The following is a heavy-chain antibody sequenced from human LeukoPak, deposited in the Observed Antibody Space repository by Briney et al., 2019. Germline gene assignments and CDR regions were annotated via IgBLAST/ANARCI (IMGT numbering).Heavy chain of an antibody. V-gene: IGHV1-46*01. J-gene: IGHJ4*02. CDR1: GYTFTCYY. D-gene: IGHD1-26*01. CDR3: ARDGGSYIVGAIAFDY. CDR2: INPSGGST. Sequence: ASVQVSCKASGYTFTCYYMHWVRQAPGQGLEWMGIINPSGGSTSYAQKFQGRVTMTRDTSTSTVYMELSSLRSEDTAVYYCARDGGSYIVGAIAFDYWGRGTLVTVSS.